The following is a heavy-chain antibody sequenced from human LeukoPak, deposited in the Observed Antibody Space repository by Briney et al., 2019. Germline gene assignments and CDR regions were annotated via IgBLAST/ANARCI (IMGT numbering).Heavy chain of an antibody. CDR1: GGTFTSYA. J-gene: IGHJ5*02. CDR2: IIPIFGTA. CDR3: ARAPLRGNNWFDP. D-gene: IGHD3-10*01. Sequence: SVKVSCKASGGTFTSYAISWVRQAPGQGLEWMGGIIPIFGTANYAQKFQGRVTITADESTSTAYLELSSLRSEDTAVYYCARAPLRGNNWFDPWGQGTLVTVSS. V-gene: IGHV1-69*13.